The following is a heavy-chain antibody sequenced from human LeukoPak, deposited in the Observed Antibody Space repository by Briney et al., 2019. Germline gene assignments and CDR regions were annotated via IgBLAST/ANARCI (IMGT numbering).Heavy chain of an antibody. CDR1: GGSISTYY. J-gene: IGHJ2*01. D-gene: IGHD2-21*01. Sequence: SETLSLTCTVSGGSISTYYWNWIRQPAGKGLEWIGRIFISGTTSYNPSLKSRVTMSVDTSKNQFSLKLSSMTAADTAIYYCARGFQGIRDWYFDLWGRGTLVTVSS. V-gene: IGHV4-4*07. CDR3: ARGFQGIRDWYFDL. CDR2: IFISGTT.